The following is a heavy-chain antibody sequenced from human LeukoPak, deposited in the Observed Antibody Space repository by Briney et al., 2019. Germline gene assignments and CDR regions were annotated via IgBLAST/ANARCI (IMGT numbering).Heavy chain of an antibody. CDR3: TRGAGWLIDY. CDR2: FYNSGRS. Sequence: SETLSLTCTVSGGSVSSGGFHWSWIRQPPGKGLEWIGYFYNSGRSTYNPSLKSRVTISADTSKNHFSLKLNSVTTADTAVYYCTRGAGWLIDYWGQGILVTVSS. D-gene: IGHD3-16*01. CDR1: GGSVSSGGFH. J-gene: IGHJ4*02. V-gene: IGHV4-61*03.